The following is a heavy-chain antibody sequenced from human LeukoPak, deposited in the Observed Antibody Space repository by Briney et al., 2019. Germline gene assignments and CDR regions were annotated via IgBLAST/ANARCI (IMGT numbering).Heavy chain of an antibody. V-gene: IGHV3-7*04. D-gene: IGHD3-22*01. CDR1: GFTLSNYW. Sequence: GGSLRLSCAASGFTLSNYWMSWVRQAPGKGLEWVANINQHGSENYYVDSVRGRFTISRDNAQNSLYLQMNSLRAEDTAVYYCARATYYDSSGYWGYYFDYWGQGTLVTVS. CDR2: INQHGSEN. J-gene: IGHJ4*02. CDR3: ARATYYDSSGYWGYYFDY.